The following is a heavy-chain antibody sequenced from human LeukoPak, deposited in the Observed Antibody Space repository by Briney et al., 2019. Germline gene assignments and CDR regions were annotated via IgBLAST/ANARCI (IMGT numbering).Heavy chain of an antibody. CDR3: AKGHVWFGELDHYFDY. CDR1: GFTFSSYG. Sequence: GGSLRLSCAASGFTFSSYGMHWVRQAPGKGLEWVAFIRYDGSNKYYADSVKGRFTISRDNSKNTLYLQMNSLRAEDTAVYYCAKGHVWFGELDHYFDYWGQGTLVTVSS. J-gene: IGHJ4*02. V-gene: IGHV3-30*02. D-gene: IGHD3-10*01. CDR2: IRYDGSNK.